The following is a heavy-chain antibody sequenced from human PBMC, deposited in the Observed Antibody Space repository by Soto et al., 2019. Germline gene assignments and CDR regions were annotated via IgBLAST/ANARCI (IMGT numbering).Heavy chain of an antibody. CDR3: ARDTGSVTMVRGVIEETNWFDP. Sequence: PSETLSLTCTVSGGSISSYYWSWIRQPPGKGLEWIGYIYYSGSTNYNPSLKSRVTISVDTSKNQFPLKLSSVTAADTAVYYCARDTGSVTMVRGVIEETNWFDPWGQGTLVTVSS. CDR1: GGSISSYY. D-gene: IGHD3-10*01. V-gene: IGHV4-59*01. J-gene: IGHJ5*02. CDR2: IYYSGST.